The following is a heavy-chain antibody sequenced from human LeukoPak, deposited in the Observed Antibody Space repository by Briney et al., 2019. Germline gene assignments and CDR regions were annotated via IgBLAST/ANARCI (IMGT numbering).Heavy chain of an antibody. CDR3: ARRGWLPNSGESYYYYYMDV. V-gene: IGHV1-46*01. D-gene: IGHD2-15*01. CDR1: GYTFTSYY. Sequence: ASVKVSCKASGYTFTSYYMHWVRQAPGQGLEWMGIINPSGGSTSYAQKFQGRVTMTRDTSTSTVYMELSSLRSEDTAVYYCARRGWLPNSGESYYYYYMDVWGKGTTVTISS. J-gene: IGHJ6*03. CDR2: INPSGGST.